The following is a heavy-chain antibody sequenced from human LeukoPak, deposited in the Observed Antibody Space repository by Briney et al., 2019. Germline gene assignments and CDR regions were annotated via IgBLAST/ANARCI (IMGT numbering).Heavy chain of an antibody. CDR1: GYTFTSYG. CDR2: INPNSGGT. V-gene: IGHV1-2*02. Sequence: ASVKVSCKASGYTFTSYGISWVRQAPGQGLEWMGWINPNSGGTNYAQKFQGRVTMTRDTSISTAYMELSRLRSDDTAVYYCARHKHITMIVVSHDDAFDIWGQGTMVTVSS. CDR3: ARHKHITMIVVSHDDAFDI. J-gene: IGHJ3*02. D-gene: IGHD3-22*01.